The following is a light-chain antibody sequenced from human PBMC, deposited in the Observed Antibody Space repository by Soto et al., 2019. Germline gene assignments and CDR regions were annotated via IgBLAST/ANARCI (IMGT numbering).Light chain of an antibody. CDR2: DVN. J-gene: IGLJ2*01. CDR3: SSYISSNVI. Sequence: QSALTQPASVSGSPGQSITISCTGTSSDVGDNNYVSWYQQHPGKAPKLMIYDVNNRPSGVSNRFSGSKSGNTASLTISGLQAEDEDDYYCSSYISSNVIFGGGTKLTVL. CDR1: SSDVGDNNY. V-gene: IGLV2-14*01.